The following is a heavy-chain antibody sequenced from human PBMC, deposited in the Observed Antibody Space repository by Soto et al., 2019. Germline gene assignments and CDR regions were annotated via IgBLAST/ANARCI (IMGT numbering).Heavy chain of an antibody. V-gene: IGHV3-33*01. CDR2: IWYDGSNK. D-gene: IGHD6-6*01. CDR1: GFTFSSYG. CDR3: ARDGYSSSRVQGYYGMDV. J-gene: IGHJ6*02. Sequence: QPGGSLRLSCAASGFTFSSYGMHWVRQAPGKGLEWVAVIWYDGSNKYYADSVKGRFTISRDNSKNTLYLQMNSLRVEDTAVYYCARDGYSSSRVQGYYGMDVWGQGTTVTVSS.